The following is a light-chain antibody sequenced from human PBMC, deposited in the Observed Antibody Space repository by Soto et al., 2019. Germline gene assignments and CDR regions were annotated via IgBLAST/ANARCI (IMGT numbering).Light chain of an antibody. CDR1: QSVSSSY. CDR2: GAS. V-gene: IGKV3-20*01. CDR3: QQYGSSLYT. Sequence: EIVLTQSPGTLSLSPGERATLSCRASQSVSSSYLAWYQQKPGQAPRLLIYGASSRATGIPDRFSGSGSGTDFCLTISRLEPEDFAVYYCQQYGSSLYTFGQGTKLEIK. J-gene: IGKJ2*01.